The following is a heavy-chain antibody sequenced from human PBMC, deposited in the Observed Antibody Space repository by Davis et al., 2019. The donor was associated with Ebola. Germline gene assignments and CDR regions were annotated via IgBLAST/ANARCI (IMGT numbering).Heavy chain of an antibody. CDR2: IRRDGSNK. J-gene: IGHJ2*01. V-gene: IGHV3-30*02. CDR3: TKDKTMATQYWYFDL. CDR1: GFTFSLYG. Sequence: GGSLRLSCAASGFTFSLYGMHWVRQAPGKGLEWVAFIRRDGSNKYYVDSVKGRFTISRDNSKTTLYLQMNSLRAEDTALYYCTKDKTMATQYWYFDLWGRGTLVSVSS. D-gene: IGHD4/OR15-4a*01.